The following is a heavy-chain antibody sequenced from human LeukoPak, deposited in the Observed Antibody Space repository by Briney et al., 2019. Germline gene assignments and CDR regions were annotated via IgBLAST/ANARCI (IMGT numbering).Heavy chain of an antibody. CDR3: ARGYSGSYYEWSPWFDP. J-gene: IGHJ5*02. D-gene: IGHD1-26*01. CDR2: IYYSGST. V-gene: IGHV4-59*01. Sequence: PSETLSLTCAVYGGSFSGYYWSWIRQPPGKGLEWIGYIYYSGSTNYNPPLKSRVTISVDTSKNQFSLKLSSVTAADTAVYYCARGYSGSYYEWSPWFDPWGQGTLVTVSS. CDR1: GGSFSGYY.